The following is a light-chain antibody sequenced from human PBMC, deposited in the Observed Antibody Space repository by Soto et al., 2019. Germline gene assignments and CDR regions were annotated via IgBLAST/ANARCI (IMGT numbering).Light chain of an antibody. J-gene: IGKJ1*01. CDR1: QTISSW. Sequence: DIQMTQSPSTLSGSVGARVTITCRASQTISSWLAWYQQKPGKAPKLLIYKASTLTSGVPSRFSGSGSGTEFTLTISSLQPDDFATYYCQHYNSYSEAVGRGTKVDIK. CDR3: QHYNSYSEA. V-gene: IGKV1-5*03. CDR2: KAS.